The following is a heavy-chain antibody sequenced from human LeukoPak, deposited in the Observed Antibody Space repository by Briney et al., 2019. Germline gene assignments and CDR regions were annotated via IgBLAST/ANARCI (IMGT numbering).Heavy chain of an antibody. D-gene: IGHD4-11*01. CDR2: IYYSGST. V-gene: IGHV4-30-4*08. CDR1: GGPISSGDYY. J-gene: IGHJ4*02. Sequence: PSETLSLTCTVSGGPISSGDYYWSWIRQPPGKGLGWIGYIYYSGSTYYNPSLRSRVTISVDTSKNQFSLKLSSVTAGDTAIYYCARDLRGYGNYVLWGQGILVTVSS. CDR3: ARDLRGYGNYVL.